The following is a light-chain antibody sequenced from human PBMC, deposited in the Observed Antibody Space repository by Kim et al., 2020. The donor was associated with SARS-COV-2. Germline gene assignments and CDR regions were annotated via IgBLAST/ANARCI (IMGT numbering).Light chain of an antibody. CDR1: SSDVGRYDF. Sequence: GQSFTSSCTGTSSDVGRYDFVSWYQQHPGKAPKLILYDVSERPSGVPDRFSGSKSGYTASLTISGLQAEDEADYWCGSYADKLRYVFGSGTKVTVL. CDR3: GSYADKLRYV. CDR2: DVS. V-gene: IGLV2-11*03. J-gene: IGLJ1*01.